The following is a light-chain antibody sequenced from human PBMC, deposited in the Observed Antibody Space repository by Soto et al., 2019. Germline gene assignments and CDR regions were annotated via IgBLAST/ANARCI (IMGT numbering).Light chain of an antibody. CDR1: QSITTY. J-gene: IGKJ1*01. CDR3: QQSYGTPWT. CDR2: GAS. Sequence: DIQMTQSPPSLSASVGDRVTVTCRASQSITTYLNWYQQKPGRPPKLLIYGASSLQSGVPSRFSGSGSGTDFTLTITSLQPADFATYICQQSYGTPWTFGQGTKVEIK. V-gene: IGKV1-39*01.